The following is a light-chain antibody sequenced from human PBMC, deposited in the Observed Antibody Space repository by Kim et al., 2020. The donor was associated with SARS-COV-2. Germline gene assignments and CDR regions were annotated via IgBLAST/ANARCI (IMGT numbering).Light chain of an antibody. CDR3: QAWDSSTASYV. Sequence: PGQTAIITCSGDKLGDKYACWYQQKPGQSPVLVIYQDSKRPSGIPERFSGSNSGNTATLTISGTQAMDEADYYCQAWDSSTASYVFGTGTKVTVL. CDR2: QDS. J-gene: IGLJ1*01. CDR1: KLGDKY. V-gene: IGLV3-1*01.